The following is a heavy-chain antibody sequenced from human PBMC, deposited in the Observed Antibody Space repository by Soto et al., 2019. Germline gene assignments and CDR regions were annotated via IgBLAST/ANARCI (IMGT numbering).Heavy chain of an antibody. J-gene: IGHJ5*02. CDR2: IYHSGTT. CDR1: GGSISSSNW. CDR3: ARDDSSGYQGLFDP. Sequence: SETLSLTCAVSGGSISSSNWWSWVRQPPGKGLEWIGEIYHSGTTNYNPSLKSRVTISVDKSKNQFSLKLSSVTAADTAVYYCARDDSSGYQGLFDPRGQGNLVTVSS. V-gene: IGHV4-4*02. D-gene: IGHD3-22*01.